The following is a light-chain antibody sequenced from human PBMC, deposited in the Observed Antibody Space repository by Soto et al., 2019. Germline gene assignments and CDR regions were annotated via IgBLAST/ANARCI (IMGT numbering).Light chain of an antibody. CDR1: QAITSA. CDR3: QQFQNYPLT. V-gene: IGKV1D-13*01. CDR2: DVS. Sequence: AIQMTQSPSSLSASTGDSVTISCRASQAITSALAWYQQNPGKPPKLLIYDVSTLEGGVPSRFSGSGSGTDFTHSISSLQPEDFATYYCQQFQNYPLTFGGGTNVE. J-gene: IGKJ4*01.